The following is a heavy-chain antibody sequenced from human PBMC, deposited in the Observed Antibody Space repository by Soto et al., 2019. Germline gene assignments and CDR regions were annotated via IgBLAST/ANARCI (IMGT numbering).Heavy chain of an antibody. CDR3: AYFFFQAEDGIRVVRSVSAFLLNRSSDL. Sequence: GKGLEWVSAISGSGGSTYYADSAKGRFTISRDNSKNTLYLQMNSLRAEDTAVYYCAYFFFQAEDGIRVVRSVSAFLLNRSSDL. J-gene: IGHJ2*01. CDR2: ISGSGGST. V-gene: IGHV3-23*01. D-gene: IGHD3-10*02.